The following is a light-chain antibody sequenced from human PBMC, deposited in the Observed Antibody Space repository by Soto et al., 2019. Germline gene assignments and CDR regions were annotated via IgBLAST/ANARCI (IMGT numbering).Light chain of an antibody. Sequence: YITQSPSSLDPSVGDRCPITCRARRGINTYLAWYQQKPGKAPNLLIYAASSLQTGVPSRFSGSESGTDFTLTIGSLQPEDFATYYCLQGFKYPPTFGPGTKVDI. V-gene: IGKV1-6*01. CDR1: RGINTY. CDR3: LQGFKYPPT. CDR2: AAS. J-gene: IGKJ1*01.